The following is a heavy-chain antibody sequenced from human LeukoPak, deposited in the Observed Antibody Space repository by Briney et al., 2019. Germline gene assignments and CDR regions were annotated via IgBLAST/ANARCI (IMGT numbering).Heavy chain of an antibody. CDR1: GGSISSGGYY. J-gene: IGHJ4*02. Sequence: SETLSLTCTVSGGSISSGGYYWSWIRQHPGKGLEWIGYIYYSGSTYYNPSLKSRVTISVDTSKDQFSLELSSVTAADTAVYFCAGDYGDYYFDYWGQGTLVTVS. CDR2: IYYSGST. CDR3: AGDYGDYYFDY. V-gene: IGHV4-31*03. D-gene: IGHD4-17*01.